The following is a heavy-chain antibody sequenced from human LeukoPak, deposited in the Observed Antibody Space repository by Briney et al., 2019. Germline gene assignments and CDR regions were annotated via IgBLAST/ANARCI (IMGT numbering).Heavy chain of an antibody. CDR3: ARGELELRYFDWLYGDAFDI. Sequence: SETLSLTCTVSGGSISSYYWSWIRQPPGKELEWIGYIYYSGSTNYNPSLKSRVTISVDTSKNQFSLKLSSVTAADTAVYYCARGELELRYFDWLYGDAFDIWGQGTMVTVSS. D-gene: IGHD3-9*01. CDR1: GGSISSYY. CDR2: IYYSGST. J-gene: IGHJ3*02. V-gene: IGHV4-59*01.